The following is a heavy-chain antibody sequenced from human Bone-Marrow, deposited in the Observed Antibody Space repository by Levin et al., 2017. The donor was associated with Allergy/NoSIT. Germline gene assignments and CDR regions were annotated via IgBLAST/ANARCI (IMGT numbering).Heavy chain of an antibody. CDR3: ARALGSYYYGYYHYYMDV. D-gene: IGHD3-10*01. J-gene: IGHJ6*03. CDR1: GFTFNDHY. CDR2: TRNKGNKYTT. Sequence: GGSLRLSCAASGFTFNDHYMDWVRQAPGKGLEWVGHTRNKGNKYTTEYAASVKGRFTISRDDSKNSLYLQMNSLKTEDTAVYYCARALGSYYYGYYHYYMDVWGKGTTVTVSS. V-gene: IGHV3-72*01.